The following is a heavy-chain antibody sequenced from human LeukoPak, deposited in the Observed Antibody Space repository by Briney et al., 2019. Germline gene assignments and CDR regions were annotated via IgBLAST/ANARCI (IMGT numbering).Heavy chain of an antibody. J-gene: IGHJ4*02. V-gene: IGHV3-15*01. CDR3: TTNNVRTYYDYVWGSPSPLFDY. Sequence: GGSLRLSCAASGFTFSNAWMSWVRQAPGKGLEWVGRIKSKTDGGTTDYAAPVKGRITISRDDSKNTLYLQMNSLKTEDTAVYYCTTNNVRTYYDYVWGSPSPLFDYWGQGTLVTVSS. D-gene: IGHD3-16*01. CDR1: GFTFSNAW. CDR2: IKSKTDGGTT.